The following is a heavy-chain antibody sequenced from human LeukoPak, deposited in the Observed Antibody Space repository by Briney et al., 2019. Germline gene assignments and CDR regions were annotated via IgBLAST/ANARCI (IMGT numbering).Heavy chain of an antibody. V-gene: IGHV3-21*01. Sequence: GGSLRLSCAASGFIFSSYSMNWVRQAPGKGLEWASSISSSSSYIYYADSVKGRFTISRDNAKNSLYLQMNSLRAEDTAVYYCAKMATISSRGAFDIWGQGTLVTVSS. CDR2: ISSSSSYI. CDR3: AKMATISSRGAFDI. CDR1: GFIFSSYS. J-gene: IGHJ3*02. D-gene: IGHD5-24*01.